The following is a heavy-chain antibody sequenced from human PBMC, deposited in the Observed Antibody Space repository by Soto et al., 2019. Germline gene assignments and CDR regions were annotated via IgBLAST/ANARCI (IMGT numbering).Heavy chain of an antibody. D-gene: IGHD3-22*01. CDR1: GFTFSGSA. V-gene: IGHV3-73*01. CDR2: IRSKANSYAT. J-gene: IGHJ4*01. Sequence: GGSPTLFSAASGFTFSGSAMHWVRQASGKGLEWVGRIRSKANSYATAYAASVKGRFTISRDDSKNTAYLQMNSLKTEDTAVYYCTRSYSSGYYPFDYWGHGTLVTVSS. CDR3: TRSYSSGYYPFDY.